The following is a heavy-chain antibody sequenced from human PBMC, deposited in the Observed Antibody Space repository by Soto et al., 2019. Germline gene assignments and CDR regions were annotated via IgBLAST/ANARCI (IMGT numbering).Heavy chain of an antibody. CDR3: ATATRGYSSFDY. Sequence: ASVKVSCKVSGYTLTELSMHWVRQAPGKGLEWMGGFDPEDDETIYAQKFQGRVTMTEDTSTDTAYMELSSLRSEDTAVYYCATATRGYSSFDYWGQGTLVTVSS. J-gene: IGHJ4*02. CDR2: FDPEDDET. CDR1: GYTLTELS. V-gene: IGHV1-24*01. D-gene: IGHD6-19*01.